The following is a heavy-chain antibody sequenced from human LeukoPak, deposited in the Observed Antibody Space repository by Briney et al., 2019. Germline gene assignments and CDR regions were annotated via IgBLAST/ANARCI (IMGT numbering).Heavy chain of an antibody. CDR1: GGSFSGYY. CDR3: ASIAPRRGWFFLDY. Sequence: SETLSLTCAVYGGSFSGYYWSWIRQPPGKGLEWIGEINHSGSTNYNPSLKSRVTISVDTSKNQFSLKLSSVTAADTAVYYCASIAPRRGWFFLDYWGQGTLVTVSS. D-gene: IGHD2-15*01. V-gene: IGHV4-34*01. J-gene: IGHJ4*02. CDR2: INHSGST.